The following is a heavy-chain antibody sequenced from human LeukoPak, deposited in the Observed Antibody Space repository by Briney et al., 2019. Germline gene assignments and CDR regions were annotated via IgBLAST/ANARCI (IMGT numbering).Heavy chain of an antibody. V-gene: IGHV3-23*01. CDR2: ILGGGGT. D-gene: IGHD4-17*01. CDR3: GQDPNGNYIGAFDF. Sequence: GGSLRLSCAASGLIFHNYALVWIRRAPGKGPEWVSAILGGGGTFYADAVKGRFTISRDNSKNTLYLQMNSLRAEDTATYYCGQDPNGNYIGAFDFWGRGTMVTISS. J-gene: IGHJ3*01. CDR1: GLIFHNYA.